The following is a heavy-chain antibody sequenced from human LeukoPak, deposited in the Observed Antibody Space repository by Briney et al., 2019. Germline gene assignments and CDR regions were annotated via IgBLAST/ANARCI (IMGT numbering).Heavy chain of an antibody. J-gene: IGHJ2*01. CDR2: IYHSGST. CDR1: GYSIRSGYY. CDR3: ANHAVTSTWFFDL. D-gene: IGHD4-17*01. V-gene: IGHV4-38-2*01. Sequence: SETLSLTCAVSGYSIRSGYYWGWIRQPPGKGLEWIGSIYHSGSTYYNPSLKSRVTISADTSKNQFSLKLSSVTAADTAMYYCANHAVTSTWFFDLWGRGTLVTVSS.